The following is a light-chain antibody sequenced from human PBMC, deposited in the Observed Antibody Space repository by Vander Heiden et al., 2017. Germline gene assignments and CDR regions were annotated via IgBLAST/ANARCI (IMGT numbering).Light chain of an antibody. Sequence: QSVLTQPPSASGSPGQRVTISCSGSRPHSGNNDVDWYRQLPGTAPKLRIHRNNQRPAGVPDRFSGSKSGTAASLAISGLRSEDEADYYCAAWDDSLSGYVFGTGTKVNVL. CDR3: AAWDDSLSGYV. CDR2: RNN. CDR1: RPHSGNND. J-gene: IGLJ1*01. V-gene: IGLV1-47*01.